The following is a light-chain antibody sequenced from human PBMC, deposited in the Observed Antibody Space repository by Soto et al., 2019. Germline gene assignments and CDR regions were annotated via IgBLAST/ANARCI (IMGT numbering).Light chain of an antibody. Sequence: QSVLTQPRSGTGSPGQSVTISCTGTSSDVGGYNYVSWYQQHPGKAPKLMIYDVSKRPSGVPDRFSGSKSGNTASLTISGLQAEDEADYYCCSYAGSYTSFFGTGTKVTVL. CDR2: DVS. CDR1: SSDVGGYNY. J-gene: IGLJ1*01. V-gene: IGLV2-11*01. CDR3: CSYAGSYTSF.